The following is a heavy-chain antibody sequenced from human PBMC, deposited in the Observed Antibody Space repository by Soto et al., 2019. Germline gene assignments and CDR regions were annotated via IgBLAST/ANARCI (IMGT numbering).Heavy chain of an antibody. CDR2: IYYSGST. CDR3: ARGGVDWLRSPFDY. CDR1: GGSISSYY. J-gene: IGHJ4*02. D-gene: IGHD3-9*01. Sequence: PSETLSLTCTVSGGSISSYYWSWIRQPPGKGLEWIGYIYYSGSTNYNPSLKSRVTISVDTSKNQFSLKLSSVTAADTAVYYCARGGVDWLRSPFDYWGQGTLVTVSS. V-gene: IGHV4-59*01.